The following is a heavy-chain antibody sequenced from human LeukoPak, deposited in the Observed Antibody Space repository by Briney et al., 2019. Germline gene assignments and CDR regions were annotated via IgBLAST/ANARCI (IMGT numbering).Heavy chain of an antibody. CDR1: GFTFTSSA. D-gene: IGHD6-25*01. CDR2: IVVGSGNT. J-gene: IGHJ6*02. CDR3: AAETQSGYYYYGMDV. Sequence: GASVKVSCKASGFTFTSSAMQWVRQARGQRLEWIGWIVVGSGNTNYAQKFQERVTITRDMSTSTAYMEMSSLRSEDTAVYYCAAETQSGYYYYGMDVWGQGTTVTVSS. V-gene: IGHV1-58*02.